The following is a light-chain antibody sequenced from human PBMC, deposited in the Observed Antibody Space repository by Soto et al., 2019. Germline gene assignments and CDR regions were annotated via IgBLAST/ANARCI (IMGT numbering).Light chain of an antibody. Sequence: EIVLTQSPGTLSLSPGERATLSCRASQSVSSSYLAWYQQKPGQAPRLLIYGASSRATGTPDRFSGSGSGTDFTLTISRLEPEDFAVYFCHQYGSSLGTFGQGTKVDIK. CDR1: QSVSSSY. CDR2: GAS. J-gene: IGKJ2*01. CDR3: HQYGSSLGT. V-gene: IGKV3-20*01.